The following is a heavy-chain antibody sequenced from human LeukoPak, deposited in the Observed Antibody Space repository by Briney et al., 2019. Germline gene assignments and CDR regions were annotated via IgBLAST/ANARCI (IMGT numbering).Heavy chain of an antibody. CDR3: ARSYYDFWSGYYYYYYYYMDV. CDR1: GYTFTSYG. V-gene: IGHV1-18*01. D-gene: IGHD3-3*01. J-gene: IGHJ6*03. Sequence: ASVKVSCKASGYTFTSYGISWVRQAPGQGLEWMAWISAYNGNTNYAQKLQGRVTMTTDTSTSTAYMELRSLRSDDTAVYYCARSYYDFWSGYYYYYYYYMDVWGKGTTVTVSS. CDR2: ISAYNGNT.